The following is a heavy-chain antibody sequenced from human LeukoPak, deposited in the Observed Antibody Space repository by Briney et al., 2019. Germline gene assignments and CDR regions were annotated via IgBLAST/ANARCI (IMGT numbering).Heavy chain of an antibody. CDR3: ARGMRAVAGTWIKN. CDR2: MYVSGSS. J-gene: IGHJ4*02. Sequence: MASQTLSLTCIVSGDSINNDTYYWNWIRQPAGKGLEWIGRMYVSGSSNYNPSLKSRVTISVDTSKNQFSLKLSSVTAADTAVYYCARGMRAVAGTWIKNWGQGTLVTVSS. CDR1: GDSINNDTYY. D-gene: IGHD6-19*01. V-gene: IGHV4-61*02.